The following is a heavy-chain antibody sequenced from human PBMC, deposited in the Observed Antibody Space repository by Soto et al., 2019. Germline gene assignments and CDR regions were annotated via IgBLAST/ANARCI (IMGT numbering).Heavy chain of an antibody. CDR3: ARLVTVSSSWYFSAWHWFAP. Sequence: GESLKISCKGSGYSFTSYWIGWVRQMPGKGLEWMGIIYPGDSDTRYSPSFQGQVTISADKSISTAYLQWSSLKASDTAMYYCARLVTVSSSWYFSAWHWFAPWGQGTLVTVSS. CDR2: IYPGDSDT. V-gene: IGHV5-51*01. D-gene: IGHD6-13*01. CDR1: GYSFTSYW. J-gene: IGHJ5*02.